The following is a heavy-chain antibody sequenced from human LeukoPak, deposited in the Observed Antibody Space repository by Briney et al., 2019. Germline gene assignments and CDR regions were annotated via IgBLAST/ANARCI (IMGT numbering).Heavy chain of an antibody. V-gene: IGHV3-23*01. CDR3: ARVAGGVRGGLYY. Sequence: PGASLRLSCAASGFTFSSYAMSWVRQAPGKGLEWVSAISGSGGSTYYADSVKGRFTISRDNSKNTLYLQMNSLRAEDTGVYYCARVAGGVRGGLYYWGQGTLVAVSS. CDR1: GFTFSSYA. CDR2: ISGSGGST. J-gene: IGHJ4*02. D-gene: IGHD3-10*01.